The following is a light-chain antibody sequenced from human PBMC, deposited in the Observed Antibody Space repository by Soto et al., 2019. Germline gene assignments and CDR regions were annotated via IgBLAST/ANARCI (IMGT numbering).Light chain of an antibody. Sequence: EIVLTQSPATLSLSPGERATLSCRASQSVSSHLAWYQQKPGQAPRLLIYDASNRATGIPARFSGSGSGTDFTLTISSLEPEDFAVYYCQQRSNWPPTFAGGTKVDIK. CDR3: QQRSNWPPT. V-gene: IGKV3-11*01. CDR1: QSVSSH. CDR2: DAS. J-gene: IGKJ4*01.